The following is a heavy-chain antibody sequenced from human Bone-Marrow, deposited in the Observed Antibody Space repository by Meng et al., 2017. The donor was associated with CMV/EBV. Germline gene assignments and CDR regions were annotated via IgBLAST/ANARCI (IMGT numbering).Heavy chain of an antibody. CDR2: ISSSSSYI. J-gene: IGHJ6*02. Sequence: GESLKISCAASGFTFSSYSMNWVRQAPGKGLEWVSSISSSSSYIYYADSVKGRFTISRDNAKNSLYLQMNSLRAEDTAVYYCARGGSSTSCYYYYYGMDVWGQGTTVTVSS. D-gene: IGHD2-2*01. CDR1: GFTFSSYS. CDR3: ARGGSSTSCYYYYYGMDV. V-gene: IGHV3-21*01.